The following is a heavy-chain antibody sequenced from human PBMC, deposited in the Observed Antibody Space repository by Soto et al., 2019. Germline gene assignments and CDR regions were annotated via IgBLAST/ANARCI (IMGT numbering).Heavy chain of an antibody. Sequence: QVQLQESGPGLVKPSETLSLTCTVSGGSISSYYWSWIRQPPGKGLEWIGYIYYSGSTNYNPSLKSRVTISVDTSKNQFSLKLSSVTAADTAVYYCARGRAPTVTTGGAFDIWGQGTMVTVSS. D-gene: IGHD4-17*01. CDR2: IYYSGST. CDR1: GGSISSYY. J-gene: IGHJ3*02. V-gene: IGHV4-59*01. CDR3: ARGRAPTVTTGGAFDI.